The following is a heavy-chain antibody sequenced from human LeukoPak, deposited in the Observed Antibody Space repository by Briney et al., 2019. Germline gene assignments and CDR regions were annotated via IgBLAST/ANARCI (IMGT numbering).Heavy chain of an antibody. V-gene: IGHV3-74*01. J-gene: IGHJ4*02. CDR2: INSDGSDI. Sequence: GSLRLSCAASAFTFSSNWMHWVRQAPGKGLVWLSRINSDGSDIGYADSVKGRFAISRDNARNSLFLQMNSLRAEDSGTYYCARDPRLEISGMVIDMLDYWGQGTLVTVSS. CDR1: AFTFSSNW. CDR3: ARDPRLEISGMVIDMLDY. D-gene: IGHD3-3*01.